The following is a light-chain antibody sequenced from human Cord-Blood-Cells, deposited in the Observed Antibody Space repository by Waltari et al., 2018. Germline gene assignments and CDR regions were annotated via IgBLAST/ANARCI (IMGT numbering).Light chain of an antibody. V-gene: IGKV3-20*01. J-gene: IGKJ1*01. Sequence: EIVLTQSPGTLSLSPGESATLFCRASQGVGSSYLSLYQQKPGQAPRLLIDGASSMATDIPDRVSGSGSGTDCTLTIIRLEPEDFAVYYCEQYGISPWTFGQGTKVEI. CDR1: QGVGSSY. CDR3: EQYGISPWT. CDR2: GAS.